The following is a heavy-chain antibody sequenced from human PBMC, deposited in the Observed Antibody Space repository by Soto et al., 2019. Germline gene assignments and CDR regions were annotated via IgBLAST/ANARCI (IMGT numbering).Heavy chain of an antibody. D-gene: IGHD3-3*01. CDR2: IRSKANSYAT. Sequence: GGSLRLSCAASGFTFSGSAMHWVRQASGKGLEWVGRIRSKANSYATAYAASVKGTFTISRDASKNTAYLQMNSLKTEDTAVYSCNISSDFWTDYRDYYDSMALWGQGTTVTVSS. CDR3: NISSDFWTDYRDYYDSMAL. V-gene: IGHV3-73*01. CDR1: GFTFSGSA. J-gene: IGHJ6*02.